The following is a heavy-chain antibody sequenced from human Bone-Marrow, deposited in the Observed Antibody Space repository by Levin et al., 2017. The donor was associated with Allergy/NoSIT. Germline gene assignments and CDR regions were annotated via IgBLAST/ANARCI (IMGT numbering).Heavy chain of an antibody. Sequence: GGSLRLSCAASAFTFSRYGMHWVRQAPGKGLEWVTIMSFDGTNKYHVDSVKGRCTFSRDNSKNTLYLQMNSLRAEDTGQFLPGVLALLSQCDNWFDPWGQGTLVTVSS. V-gene: IGHV3-30*03. D-gene: IGHD3-3*02. J-gene: IGHJ5*02. CDR3: GVLALLSQCDNWFDP. CDR2: MSFDGTNK. CDR1: AFTFSRYG.